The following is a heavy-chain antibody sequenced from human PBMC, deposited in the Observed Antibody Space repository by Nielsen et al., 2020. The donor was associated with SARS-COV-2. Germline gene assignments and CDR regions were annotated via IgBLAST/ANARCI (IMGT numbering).Heavy chain of an antibody. CDR1: GGSISSSNW. CDR3: ATVGSGWYKFFDY. Sequence: GSLRLSCAVSGGSISSSNWWSWVRQPPGKGLEWIGEIYHSGSTNYNPSLKSRVTISADTSKNQFSLRLTSVSAADAAVYYCATVGSGWYKFFDYWGQGALVTVSS. V-gene: IGHV4-4*02. J-gene: IGHJ4*02. D-gene: IGHD6-19*01. CDR2: IYHSGST.